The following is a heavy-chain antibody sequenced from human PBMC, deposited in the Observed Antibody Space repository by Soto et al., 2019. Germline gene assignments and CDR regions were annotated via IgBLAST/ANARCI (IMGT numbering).Heavy chain of an antibody. CDR1: GGSISSYF. J-gene: IGHJ6*02. D-gene: IGHD6-13*01. V-gene: IGHV4-59*01. CDR2: IYYSEST. CDR3: TTVPGIAAAGSWRYYYYGMDV. Sequence: PSETLSLTCTVSGGSISSYFWSWIRQPPGKGLEWIGHIYYSESTHYNPSLKSRVTISVDTSKNQFSLKLTSVTAADTAVYYCTTVPGIAAAGSWRYYYYGMDVWGQGTTVTVSS.